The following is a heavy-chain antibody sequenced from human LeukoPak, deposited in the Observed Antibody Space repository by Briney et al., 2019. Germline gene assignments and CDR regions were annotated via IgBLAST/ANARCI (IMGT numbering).Heavy chain of an antibody. J-gene: IGHJ4*02. V-gene: IGHV3-15*01. CDR1: GFTFTNAW. Sequence: PGGSLRLSCAASGFTFTNAWMSWVRQAPGKGLEWVGRIKSKSDGGTTDYAAPVKGRVSISRDDSKNTLFLQMNSLKSEDTAVYCCTREGEWGFVPFDYWGQGTLVTVSS. CDR2: IKSKSDGGTT. D-gene: IGHD3-16*01. CDR3: TREGEWGFVPFDY.